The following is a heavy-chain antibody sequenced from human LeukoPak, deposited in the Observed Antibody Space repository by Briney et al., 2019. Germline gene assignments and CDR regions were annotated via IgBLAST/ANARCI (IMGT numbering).Heavy chain of an antibody. D-gene: IGHD5-18*01. Sequence: GGSLRLSRAASGFTVNNLYISWVRHAPGKGLEWVSVILSGDRTYYGDCLNGRFNISRDTSKNTVYLQMNSLRREETAVDYCARDGEYSYGYGFDYWGQGTLVTVSS. V-gene: IGHV3-66*01. CDR3: ARDGEYSYGYGFDY. CDR2: ILSGDRT. J-gene: IGHJ4*02. CDR1: GFTVNNLY.